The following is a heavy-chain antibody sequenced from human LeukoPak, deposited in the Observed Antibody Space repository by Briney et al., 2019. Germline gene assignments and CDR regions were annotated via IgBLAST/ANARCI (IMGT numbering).Heavy chain of an antibody. D-gene: IGHD3-22*01. CDR2: IKSKTDGGTT. V-gene: IGHV3-15*01. J-gene: IGHJ4*02. CDR3: TGYYDSSGYYIVDY. CDR1: GFTFSNAW. Sequence: GGSLRLSCAASGFTFSNAWMSWVRQAPGKGLEWVGRIKSKTDGGTTDYAAPVKGRFTISRDDSKNTLYLQMNSLKTEDTAVYYCTGYYDSSGYYIVDYWGQGTLVTVSS.